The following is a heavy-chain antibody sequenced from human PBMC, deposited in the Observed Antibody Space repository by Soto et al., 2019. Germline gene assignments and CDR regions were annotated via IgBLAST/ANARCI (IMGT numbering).Heavy chain of an antibody. J-gene: IGHJ4*02. CDR3: ARVSSDSVGGIAATVGAYDS. CDR2: TSSDGSDK. Sequence: PGESLKISCAASGFTFSTNAMTWVLQAPGKGLERVAVTSSDGSDKYYADSVKGRFTISRDNSKNTLYLQMNSLRAEDTAVYYCARVSSDSVGGIAATVGAYDSWGQGALVTVSS. V-gene: IGHV3-30-3*01. CDR1: GFTFSTNA. D-gene: IGHD2-15*01.